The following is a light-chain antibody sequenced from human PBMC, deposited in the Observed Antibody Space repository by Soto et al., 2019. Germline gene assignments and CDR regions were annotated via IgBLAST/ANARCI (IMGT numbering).Light chain of an antibody. CDR3: HQSYSMPNT. CDR2: AAS. V-gene: IGKV1-39*01. J-gene: IGKJ2*01. CDR1: QTINSY. Sequence: DIQMTQSPSSLSASVGDSVTITCRASQTINSYLNWYQQKPGRAPKLLIYAASSLQGGVPSRFSGSGSATDFTLTISSLQPEDFATYYCHQSYSMPNTFGQGTKLEIK.